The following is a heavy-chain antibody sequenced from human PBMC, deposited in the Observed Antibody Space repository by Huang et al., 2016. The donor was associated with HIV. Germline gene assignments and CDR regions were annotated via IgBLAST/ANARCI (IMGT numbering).Heavy chain of an antibody. CDR2: IDNEGSIK. CDR3: VRVGGYSSPLGY. V-gene: IGHV3-74*01. J-gene: IGHJ4*02. Sequence: EVHLVESGGGLVQPGGSLRLSCAASAFTFSNYWMDGVRLGPGKGVVGVARIDNEGSIKTYADSVKGQFTISRDNDKNTVLLQMNSLRVEDTAVYYCVRVGGYSSPLGYWGQGTLVTVSS. D-gene: IGHD5-18*01. CDR1: AFTFSNYW.